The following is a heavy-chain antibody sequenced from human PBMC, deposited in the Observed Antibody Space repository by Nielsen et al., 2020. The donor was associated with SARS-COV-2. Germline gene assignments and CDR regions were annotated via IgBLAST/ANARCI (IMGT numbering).Heavy chain of an antibody. CDR2: ISWNSGSI. Sequence: SCAASGFTFDDYAMHWVRQAPGKGLEWVPGISWNSGSIGYADSVKGRFTISRDNAKNSLYLQMNSLRAEDTALYYCAKGPDCSSTSCYTHGYYYYGMDVWGQGTTVTVSS. J-gene: IGHJ6*02. D-gene: IGHD2-2*01. CDR3: AKGPDCSSTSCYTHGYYYYGMDV. V-gene: IGHV3-9*01. CDR1: GFTFDDYA.